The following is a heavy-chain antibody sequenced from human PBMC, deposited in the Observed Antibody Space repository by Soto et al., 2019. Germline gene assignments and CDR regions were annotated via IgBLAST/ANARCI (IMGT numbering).Heavy chain of an antibody. Sequence: GGSLRLSCAASGFTFSIYSMSWVRHAPGKGLEWVSGFRTGGDDGTTYYADSVKGRFTISRDNSKNTLFLQMNSLRAEDTAIYYCAKKVNSGPGSQYFDYWGQGTLVTVSS. J-gene: IGHJ4*02. D-gene: IGHD3-10*01. CDR2: FRTGGDDGTT. V-gene: IGHV3-23*01. CDR3: AKKVNSGPGSQYFDY. CDR1: GFTFSIYS.